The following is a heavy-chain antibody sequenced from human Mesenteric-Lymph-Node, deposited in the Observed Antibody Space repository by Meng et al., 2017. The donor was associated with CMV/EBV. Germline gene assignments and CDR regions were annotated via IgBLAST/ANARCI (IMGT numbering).Heavy chain of an antibody. CDR2: FYYSGTT. J-gene: IGHJ4*02. D-gene: IGHD6-19*01. V-gene: IGHV4-39*01. CDR3: ARHSVDSGWSDVDY. CDR1: GGSISSRNLY. Sequence: GGSISSRNLYWGWIRQPPGKGLEWIGSFYYSGTTYYNPSLKSRLTISVDTSKNHFSLKLSSVAAADTAVYYCARHSVDSGWSDVDYWGQGTLVTVSS.